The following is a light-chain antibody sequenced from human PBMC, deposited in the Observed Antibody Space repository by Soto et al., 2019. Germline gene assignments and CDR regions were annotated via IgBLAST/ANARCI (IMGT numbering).Light chain of an antibody. CDR2: KGT. CDR3: CSSAPESTYV. CDR1: SSDVGAYDS. Sequence: QSALAQPASVSGSPGQSITISCTGTSSDVGAYDSVSWYQQHPHKAPQLIIYKGTQRPSGVSNRFSGSTSGNAASLTISGLQADDEADYFCCSSAPESTYVCGTGPKVTVL. J-gene: IGLJ1*01. V-gene: IGLV2-23*01.